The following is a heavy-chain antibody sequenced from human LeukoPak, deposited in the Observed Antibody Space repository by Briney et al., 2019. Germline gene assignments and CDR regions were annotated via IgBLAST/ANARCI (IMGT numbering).Heavy chain of an antibody. J-gene: IGHJ4*02. CDR3: ARGSDWTFVY. D-gene: IGHD1-1*01. CDR1: GFXFSNSW. CDR2: INEDGSEK. V-gene: IGHV3-7*05. Sequence: GGSLRLSCAASGFXFSNSWINWVRQAPGKGLEWVANINEDGSEKYYVDSVKGRFTISRDNAKNSLYLQVNSLRAEDTAVYYCARGSDWTFVYWGQGTLVTVSS.